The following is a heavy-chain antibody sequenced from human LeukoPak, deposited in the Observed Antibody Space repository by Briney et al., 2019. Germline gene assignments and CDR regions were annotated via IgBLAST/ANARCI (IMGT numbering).Heavy chain of an antibody. J-gene: IGHJ4*02. V-gene: IGHV3-7*01. CDR2: IKQDGSEK. CDR3: ARDKMTGDSYFDY. D-gene: IGHD7-27*01. Sequence: GGSLRLSCAASGFTFSSYWMSWVRQAPGKGLEWVAHIKQDGSEKNYVDSVKVRFTISRDNVKNSLLLQMDGLRAEDAAVYYCARDKMTGDSYFDYWGQGTLVTVSS. CDR1: GFTFSSYW.